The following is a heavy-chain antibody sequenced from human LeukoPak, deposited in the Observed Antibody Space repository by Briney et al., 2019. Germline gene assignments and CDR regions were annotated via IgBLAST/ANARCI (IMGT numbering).Heavy chain of an antibody. D-gene: IGHD1-26*01. CDR2: IYYSGST. J-gene: IGHJ4*02. CDR3: ARQLYSGSYPPSW. CDR1: GGSMSSPIY. Sequence: SETLSLTCSVSGGSMSSPIYWAWIRQPPGKGLEWIGNIYYSGSTYYNPSLKSRVTISVDTSKNQFSLKLRSVTAADTAVYYCARQLYSGSYPPSWWGQGTLVTVSS. V-gene: IGHV4-39*01.